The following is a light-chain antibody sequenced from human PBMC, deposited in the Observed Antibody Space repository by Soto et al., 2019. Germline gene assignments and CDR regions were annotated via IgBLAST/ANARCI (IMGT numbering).Light chain of an antibody. CDR1: QSVSSTY. Sequence: EIVLTQSPGTLSWSPGERATLSCRASQSVSSTYLAWYQQKPGQAPRLLIYGASSRETGIPDTFSGSGSGTDFTLTISRLEPEDFAVYYCQQYDSSPYTFGQGTKLEIK. CDR2: GAS. J-gene: IGKJ2*01. CDR3: QQYDSSPYT. V-gene: IGKV3-20*01.